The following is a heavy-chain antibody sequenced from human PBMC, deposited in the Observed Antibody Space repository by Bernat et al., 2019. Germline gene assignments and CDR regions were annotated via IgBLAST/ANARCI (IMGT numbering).Heavy chain of an antibody. CDR1: GYTFTGYY. CDR2: INPNSGGT. Sequence: QVQLVQSGAEVKKPGASVKVSCKASGYTFTGYYMHWVRQAPGQGLEWMGWINPNSGGTNYAQKFQGWVTMTRDTSISTAYMELSSLRSEDTAVYYCASMYSSSWYRADYWGQGTLVTVSS. CDR3: ASMYSSSWYRADY. V-gene: IGHV1-2*04. D-gene: IGHD6-13*01. J-gene: IGHJ4*02.